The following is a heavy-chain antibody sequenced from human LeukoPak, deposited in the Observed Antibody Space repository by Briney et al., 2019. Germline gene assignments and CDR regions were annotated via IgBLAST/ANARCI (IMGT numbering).Heavy chain of an antibody. CDR3: AKDFGYRYYYVSGSSSYLDY. CDR2: ISGSGGST. D-gene: IGHD3-10*01. CDR1: GFTFRRYG. Sequence: GGSLRLSCAASGFTFRRYGMNWVRQAPGKGLEWVSAISGSGGSTYYGDSVKGRFTISRDNSKNTLYLQMNSLRAEDTAVYYCAKDFGYRYYYVSGSSSYLDYWGQGTLVTVSS. J-gene: IGHJ4*02. V-gene: IGHV3-23*01.